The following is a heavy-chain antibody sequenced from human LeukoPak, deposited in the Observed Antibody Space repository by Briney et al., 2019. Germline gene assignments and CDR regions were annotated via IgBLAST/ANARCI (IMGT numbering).Heavy chain of an antibody. CDR3: AHARGTYYYGSGSYPFGN. J-gene: IGHJ4*02. CDR1: GFSLSTSGVG. Sequence: KESGPTLVNPTQTLTLTCTFSGFSLSTSGVGVGWIRRPPGKALEWLALIYWDDDKRYSPSLKSRLTITKDTSKNQVVLTMTNMDPVDTATYYCAHARGTYYYGSGSYPFGNWGQGTLVTVSS. CDR2: IYWDDDK. D-gene: IGHD3-10*01. V-gene: IGHV2-5*02.